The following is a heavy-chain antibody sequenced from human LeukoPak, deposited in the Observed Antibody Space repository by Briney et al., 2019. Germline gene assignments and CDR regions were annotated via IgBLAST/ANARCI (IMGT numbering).Heavy chain of an antibody. Sequence: GGSLRLSCAASGFTFSSYEMNWVRQAPGKGLEWVSYISSSGSTIYYADSVQGRFTISRDNAKNSLYLQMNSLRAEDTAVYYCAELGITMIGGVWGKGTTVTVSS. D-gene: IGHD3-10*02. J-gene: IGHJ6*04. CDR3: AELGITMIGGV. CDR1: GFTFSSYE. CDR2: ISSSGSTI. V-gene: IGHV3-48*03.